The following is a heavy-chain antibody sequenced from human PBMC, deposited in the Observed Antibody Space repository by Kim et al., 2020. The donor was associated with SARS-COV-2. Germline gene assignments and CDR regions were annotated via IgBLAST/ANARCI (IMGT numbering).Heavy chain of an antibody. CDR3: ARGGLVGAQDY. V-gene: IGHV3-74*01. D-gene: IGHD2-15*01. CDR1: GFSFSDYW. Sequence: GGSLRLSCGASGFSFSDYWMDWVRQVPGKGLVWVSDINREGTRTRYGDSVRGRCTISRDNAKNTLYLQIDSLTAEDSAVYYCARGGLVGAQDYWGQGILVTVSS. J-gene: IGHJ4*02. CDR2: INREGTRT.